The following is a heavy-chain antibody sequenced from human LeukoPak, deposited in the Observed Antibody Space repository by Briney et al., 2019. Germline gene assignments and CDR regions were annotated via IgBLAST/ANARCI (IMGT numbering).Heavy chain of an antibody. CDR2: IASSGRTI. D-gene: IGHD3-22*01. CDR3: ATSRGYFFRWFQH. Sequence: GGSLRLSCAASGFTFSTYWMSWVRQAPGKGLEWVSYIASSGRTIYYADSVKGRFTISRDNAKSSLYLQMNSLRADDTAVYYCATSRGYFFRWFQHWGQGTLVTVSS. V-gene: IGHV3-48*04. CDR1: GFTFSTYW. J-gene: IGHJ1*01.